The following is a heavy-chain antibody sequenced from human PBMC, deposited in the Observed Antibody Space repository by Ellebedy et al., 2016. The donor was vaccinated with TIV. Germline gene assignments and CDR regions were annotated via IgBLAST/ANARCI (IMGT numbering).Heavy chain of an antibody. Sequence: GGSLRLXCAASGFIFRSYSMNWVRQAPGKGLEWVSSISSSSSYIYYADSVKGRFTISRDNAKNSLYLQMNSLRAEDTAVYYCARDLKVYFDCWGQGILVTVSS. J-gene: IGHJ4*02. V-gene: IGHV3-21*01. CDR2: ISSSSSYI. CDR3: ARDLKVYFDC. CDR1: GFIFRSYS.